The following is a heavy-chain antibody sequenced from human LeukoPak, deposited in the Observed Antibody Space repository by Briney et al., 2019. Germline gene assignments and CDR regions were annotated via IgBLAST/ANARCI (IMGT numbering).Heavy chain of an antibody. J-gene: IGHJ4*02. Sequence: ASVKVSCKASGYTFTGYYMHWVRQAPGQGLEWMGWINPNSGGTNYAQKFQGRVTMTRDTSISTAYMELSRLRSDDTAVYYCARAQPWLVNYFDYWGQGTLVTVSS. CDR3: ARAQPWLVNYFDY. V-gene: IGHV1-2*02. CDR2: INPNSGGT. D-gene: IGHD6-19*01. CDR1: GYTFTGYY.